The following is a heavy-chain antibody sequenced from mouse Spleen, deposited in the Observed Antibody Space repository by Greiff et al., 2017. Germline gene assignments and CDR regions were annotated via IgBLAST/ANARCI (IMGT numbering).Heavy chain of an antibody. D-gene: IGHD1-2*01. CDR2: ISYSGST. CDR3: ARAYYGYPYFDY. CDR1: GYSITSGYD. J-gene: IGHJ2*01. V-gene: IGHV3-1*01. Sequence: DVQLQESGPGMVKPSQSLSLTCTVTGYSITSGYDWHWIRHFPGNKLEWMGYISYSGSTNYNPSLKSRISITHDTSKNHFFLKLNSVTTEDTATYYCARAYYGYPYFDYWGQGTTLTVSS.